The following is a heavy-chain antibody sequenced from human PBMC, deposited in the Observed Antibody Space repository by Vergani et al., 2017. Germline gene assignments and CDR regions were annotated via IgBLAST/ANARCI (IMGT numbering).Heavy chain of an antibody. CDR2: SNPNSGGT. Sequence: QVQLVQSGAEVKKPGASVKVSCKASGYTFTGYYMHWVRQAPGQGLEWMGWSNPNSGGTNYAQKFQGRVTMTRDTSISTAYMELSRLRSDDTAVYYCARAPEGVIVATIPWFDPWGQGTLVTVSS. CDR3: ARAPEGVIVATIPWFDP. J-gene: IGHJ5*02. V-gene: IGHV1-2*02. D-gene: IGHD5-12*01. CDR1: GYTFTGYY.